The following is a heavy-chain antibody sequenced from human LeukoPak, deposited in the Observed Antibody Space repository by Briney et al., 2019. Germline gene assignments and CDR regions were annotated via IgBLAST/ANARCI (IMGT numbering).Heavy chain of an antibody. Sequence: GESLKISCKGSGYSYANYLIGWVRQMPGKGLEWMGIIYPGDSDTRYSPSFQGQVTISADKSISTAYLQWSSLKASDTAMYYCARLPLPSGPAAHSYYYYYMDVWGKGTTVTVSS. D-gene: IGHD2-2*01. CDR1: GYSYANYL. V-gene: IGHV5-51*01. CDR3: ARLPLPSGPAAHSYYYYYMDV. CDR2: IYPGDSDT. J-gene: IGHJ6*03.